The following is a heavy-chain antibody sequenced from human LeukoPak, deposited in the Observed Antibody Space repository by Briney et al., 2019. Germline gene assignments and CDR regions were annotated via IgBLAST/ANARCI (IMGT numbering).Heavy chain of an antibody. J-gene: IGHJ6*03. CDR2: IIPIFGTA. V-gene: IGHV1-69*05. Sequence: SVKVSCKASGGTFSSYAISLVRQAPGQGLEWMGRIIPIFGTANYAQKFQGRVTITTDESTSTAYMELSSLRSEDTAVYYCAARIPYTLYYYYMDVWGKGTTVTVSS. CDR3: AARIPYTLYYYYMDV. D-gene: IGHD3-16*01. CDR1: GGTFSSYA.